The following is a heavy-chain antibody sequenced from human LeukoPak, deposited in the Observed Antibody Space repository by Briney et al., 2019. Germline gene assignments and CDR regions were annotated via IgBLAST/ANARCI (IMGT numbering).Heavy chain of an antibody. D-gene: IGHD5-18*01. J-gene: IGHJ6*02. CDR3: AREWSLYSYARWGDYGMDV. CDR1: GFIFSDYY. CDR2: ISSSSSTI. Sequence: GGSLRLSCAASGFIFSDYYMSWIRQAPGKGLEWVSYISSSSSTIYYADSVKGRFTISRDNAKNSLYLQMNSLRAEDTAVYYCAREWSLYSYARWGDYGMDVWGQGTTVTVSS. V-gene: IGHV3-11*01.